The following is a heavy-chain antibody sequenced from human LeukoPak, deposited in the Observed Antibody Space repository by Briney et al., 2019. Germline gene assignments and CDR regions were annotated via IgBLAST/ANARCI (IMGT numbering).Heavy chain of an antibody. CDR1: GFTFSDYY. Sequence: PGGSLRLSCAASGFTFSDYYMHWVRQTPGKGLVWVSRVSGDGSKTDYADSVKGRFTISRDNARNTLYLQMNSLRDEDTAVYYCARARFCNSAGCYSFFDFWGQGNLVTVSS. J-gene: IGHJ4*02. CDR2: VSGDGSKT. V-gene: IGHV3-74*01. CDR3: ARARFCNSAGCYSFFDF. D-gene: IGHD2-2*01.